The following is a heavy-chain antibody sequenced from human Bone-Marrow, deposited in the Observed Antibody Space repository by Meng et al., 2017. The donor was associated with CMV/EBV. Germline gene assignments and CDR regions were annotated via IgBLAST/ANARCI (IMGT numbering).Heavy chain of an antibody. CDR2: ISSSSSTI. J-gene: IGHJ6*01. CDR3: ARDDSRSSPYYYYGMDV. V-gene: IGHV3-48*04. D-gene: IGHD6-6*01. Sequence: GGSLRLSCAASGFTFSSYSMNWVRQAPGKGLEWVSYISSSSSTIYYADSVKGRFTIARDNAKNSLYLQMNSLRAEDTAVYYCARDDSRSSPYYYYGMDVWGQGTTVTVSS. CDR1: GFTFSSYS.